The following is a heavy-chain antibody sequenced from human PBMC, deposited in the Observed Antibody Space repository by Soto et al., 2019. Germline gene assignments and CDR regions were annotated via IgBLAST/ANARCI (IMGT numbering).Heavy chain of an antibody. J-gene: IGHJ4*02. D-gene: IGHD3-9*01. CDR1: GFTFSSYA. CDR3: AKVLRLRYFDWPQPGPGTIDY. Sequence: EVQLLESGGGLVQPGGSLRLSCAASGFTFSSYAMSWVRQAPGKGLEWVSAISGSGGSKYYADSVKGRFTISRDNSKNTLYLQMNSLRAEDTALYYFAKVLRLRYFDWPQPGPGTIDYWGQGTLVTCSS. CDR2: ISGSGGSK. V-gene: IGHV3-23*01.